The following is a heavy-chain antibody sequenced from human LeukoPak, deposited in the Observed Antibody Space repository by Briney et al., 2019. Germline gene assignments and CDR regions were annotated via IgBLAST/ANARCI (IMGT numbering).Heavy chain of an antibody. CDR3: ARGVMYYYDSSGYDYFDY. CDR2: ISYDGSNK. Sequence: PGGSLRLSCAASGFTFSSYAMHWVRQAPGKGLEWVAVISYDGSNKYYADSAKGRFTISRDNSKNTLYLQMNSLRAEDTAVYYCARGVMYYYDSSGYDYFDYWGQGTLVTVSS. D-gene: IGHD3-22*01. J-gene: IGHJ4*02. V-gene: IGHV3-30-3*01. CDR1: GFTFSSYA.